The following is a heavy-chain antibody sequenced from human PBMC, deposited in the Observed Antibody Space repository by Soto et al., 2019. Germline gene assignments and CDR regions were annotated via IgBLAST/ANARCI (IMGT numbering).Heavy chain of an antibody. CDR1: GGTFGSYA. Sequence: QVQLVQSGAEVKKPGSSVKVSCKASGGTFGSYAISWVRQAPGQGLEWMGGIIPIFGTANYSQKFQGRVTITVDESTRKAYVELESRRSEDTAVYYCAKDTRRYCTAGTCVPGFDPWGQGTLVTVSS. D-gene: IGHD2-8*02. J-gene: IGHJ5*02. CDR2: IIPIFGTA. V-gene: IGHV1-69*01. CDR3: AKDTRRYCTAGTCVPGFDP.